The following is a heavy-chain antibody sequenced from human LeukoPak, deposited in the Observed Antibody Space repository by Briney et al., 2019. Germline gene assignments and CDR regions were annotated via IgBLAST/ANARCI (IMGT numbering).Heavy chain of an antibody. V-gene: IGHV3-23*01. Sequence: GGSLRLSCAASGFTFSSYAMNWDRQAPGKGLDWVSAISGGGISTYYADSVKGRFTISRDNSKNMLYLQMNSLRAEDTAVYYCAKDDSGYYKGVDYWGQGTQVTVSS. D-gene: IGHD3-3*01. CDR2: ISGGGIST. CDR3: AKDDSGYYKGVDY. CDR1: GFTFSSYA. J-gene: IGHJ4*02.